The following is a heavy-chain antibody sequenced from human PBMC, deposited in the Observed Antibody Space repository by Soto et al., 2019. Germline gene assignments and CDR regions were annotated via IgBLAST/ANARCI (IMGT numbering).Heavy chain of an antibody. CDR2: IYHSGST. V-gene: IGHV4-30-2*01. J-gene: IGHJ6*02. CDR1: GGSISSGGYS. D-gene: IGHD1-26*01. CDR3: AREELPYGMDV. Sequence: SETLSLTCAFSGGSISSGGYSWSWIRQPPGKGLEWIGYIYHSGSTYYNPSLKSRVTISVDRSKNQFSLKLSSVTAADTAVYYCAREELPYGMDVWGQGTTVTVSS.